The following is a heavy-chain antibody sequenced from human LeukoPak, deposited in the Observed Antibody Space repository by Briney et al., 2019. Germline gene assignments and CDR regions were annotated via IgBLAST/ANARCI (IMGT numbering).Heavy chain of an antibody. J-gene: IGHJ4*02. Sequence: PGGSLRLSCVASGFTFGKYWMSWVRQAPGKGLEWVGRIKRKTEGGTTDYGAPVKGRFSISRDDSKNTAYLQMNSLETEDTAFYYCTTGNFGPYWGQGTLVTVSS. CDR2: IKRKTEGGTT. D-gene: IGHD3-10*01. CDR1: GFTFGKYW. CDR3: TTGNFGPY. V-gene: IGHV3-15*01.